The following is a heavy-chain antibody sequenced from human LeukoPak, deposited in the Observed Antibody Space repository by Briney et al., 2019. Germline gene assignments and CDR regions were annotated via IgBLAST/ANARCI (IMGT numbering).Heavy chain of an antibody. CDR1: GFTFSSYA. Sequence: PGGSLRLSCAASGFTFSSYAMSWVRQAPGKGLEWVSAISGSGGSTYYADSVKGRFTISRDNSKNTLYLQMNSLRAEDTAVYYCARDLLPPLNIVVVIAIGYAFDIWGQGTMVTVSS. V-gene: IGHV3-23*01. CDR2: ISGSGGST. CDR3: ARDLLPPLNIVVVIAIGYAFDI. J-gene: IGHJ3*02. D-gene: IGHD2-21*01.